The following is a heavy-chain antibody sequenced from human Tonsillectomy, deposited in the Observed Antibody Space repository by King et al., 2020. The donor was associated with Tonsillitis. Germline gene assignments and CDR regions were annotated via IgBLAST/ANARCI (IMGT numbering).Heavy chain of an antibody. CDR3: ASRTSATLAVRDYAFDV. CDR1: GGSIGRSSYY. J-gene: IGHJ3*01. CDR2: VFESGSA. Sequence: QLQESGPGLVKPSETLSLTCTVSGGSIGRSSYYWGWIRQPPGKGLEWIGRVFESGSAYYNPSPSSRVTISLEPSKNHVSLRLSSGTAADTAVYYCASRTSATLAVRDYAFDVWGQGALITVSS. V-gene: IGHV4-39*01. D-gene: IGHD2-21*01.